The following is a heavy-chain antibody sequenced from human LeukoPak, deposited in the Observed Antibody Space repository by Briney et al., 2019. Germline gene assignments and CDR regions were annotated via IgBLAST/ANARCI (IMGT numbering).Heavy chain of an antibody. CDR3: ARKKVVVYAFDI. CDR1: GFTFTLYW. V-gene: IGHV3-7*01. J-gene: IGHJ3*02. D-gene: IGHD2-15*01. Sequence: PGGSLRLSCTTSGFTFTLYWMAWIRQSPGKGLEWVTNINQDESQQYYLESVEGRFTVSRDNARNSVYLHMNNLRVEDTAVYYCARKKVVVYAFDIWGQGTMVTVSS. CDR2: INQDESQQ.